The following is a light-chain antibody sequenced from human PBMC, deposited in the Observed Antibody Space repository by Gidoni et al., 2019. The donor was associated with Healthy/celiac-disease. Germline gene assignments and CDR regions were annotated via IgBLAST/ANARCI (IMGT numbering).Light chain of an antibody. CDR3: QQYNSVTWT. Sequence: DIQMTQSPSTLSASVGDRVTITCRASQSISSWLAWYQQKPGKAPKLLIYDAYSLESGVPSRFSGSGSGTEFTLTISSLHPDDFATYYCQQYNSVTWTFGQGTKVEIK. J-gene: IGKJ1*01. CDR1: QSISSW. CDR2: DAY. V-gene: IGKV1-5*01.